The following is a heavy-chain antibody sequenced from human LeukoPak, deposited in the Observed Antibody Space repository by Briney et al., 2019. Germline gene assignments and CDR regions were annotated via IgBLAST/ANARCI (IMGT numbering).Heavy chain of an antibody. CDR1: GFTFSSYT. CDR2: ITTGGPNT. Sequence: GGSLRLSCAASGFTFSSYTMSWVRQAPGKGLKWVSTITTGGPNTYYADSVKGRFTVSRDDSKNTLYLQMNSLRAEDTAVYYCAKDGGLWVSAHWGDSWGRGTLVTVSS. V-gene: IGHV3-23*01. D-gene: IGHD7-27*01. J-gene: IGHJ4*02. CDR3: AKDGGLWVSAHWGDS.